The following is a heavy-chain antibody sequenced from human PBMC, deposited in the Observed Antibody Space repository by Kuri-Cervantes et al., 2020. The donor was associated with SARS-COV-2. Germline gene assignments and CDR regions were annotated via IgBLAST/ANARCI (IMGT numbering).Heavy chain of an antibody. CDR1: GYTLTELS. CDR2: IIPIFGTA. Sequence: SVKVSCKVSGYTLTELSMHWVRQAPGKGLEWMGGIIPIFGTANYAQKFQGRVTITTDESTSTAYMELSSLRSEDTAVYYCVRVHNWNYEGYAFDIWGQGTMVTVSS. CDR3: VRVHNWNYEGYAFDI. V-gene: IGHV1-69*05. J-gene: IGHJ3*02. D-gene: IGHD1-7*01.